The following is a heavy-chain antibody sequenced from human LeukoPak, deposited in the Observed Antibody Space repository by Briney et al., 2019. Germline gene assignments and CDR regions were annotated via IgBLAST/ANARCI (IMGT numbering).Heavy chain of an antibody. CDR2: ISYDGSNK. J-gene: IGHJ6*02. Sequence: GGSLRLSCAASGFTFSSYGMHWVRQAPGKGLGWVAVISYDGSNKYYADSVKGRFTISRDNSKNTLYLQMNSLRAEGTGVYYCAKGEYYYYYGMDVWGQGTTVTVSS. CDR3: AKGEYYYYYGMDV. V-gene: IGHV3-30*18. CDR1: GFTFSSYG.